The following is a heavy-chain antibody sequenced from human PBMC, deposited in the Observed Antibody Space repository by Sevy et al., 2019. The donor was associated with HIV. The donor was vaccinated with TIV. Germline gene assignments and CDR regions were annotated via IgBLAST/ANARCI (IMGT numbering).Heavy chain of an antibody. CDR3: ARGVGLDC. Sequence: GGSLRLSCAASGFTFSPYWMTWVCQAPGKGPEWVANIRPDGSDKYYVDSVKGRFTISRDNAKNSLYLQMNSLRADDTAMYYCARGVGLDCWGQGALVTVSS. V-gene: IGHV3-7*01. CDR1: GFTFSPYW. D-gene: IGHD1-26*01. J-gene: IGHJ4*02. CDR2: IRPDGSDK.